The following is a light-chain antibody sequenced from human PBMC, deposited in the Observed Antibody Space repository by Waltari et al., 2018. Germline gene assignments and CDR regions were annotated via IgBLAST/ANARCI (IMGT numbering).Light chain of an antibody. Sequence: QSVLTQPPSVSGAPGQRVTISCTGNSSNIGAGSSVHWYQQLPGTAPKLLIYGNHSRPAGVPDRVSGSKSGTSASLAITGLQAEDEATYYCQSHDSTLSGSVFGGGTKLTVL. CDR2: GNH. V-gene: IGLV1-40*01. CDR1: SSNIGAGSS. J-gene: IGLJ3*02. CDR3: QSHDSTLSGSV.